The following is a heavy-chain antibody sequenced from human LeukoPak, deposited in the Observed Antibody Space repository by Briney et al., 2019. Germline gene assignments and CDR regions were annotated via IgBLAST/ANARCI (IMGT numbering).Heavy chain of an antibody. V-gene: IGHV1-46*01. D-gene: IGHD3-22*01. CDR3: ARSFWSSGYYYAPFDY. CDR2: INPSGGST. J-gene: IGHJ4*02. Sequence: GASVKVSCKASGYTFTSYYMHWVRQAPGQGLEWMGIINPSGGSTSYAQKFQGRVTMTRDTSTSTVYMELSSLRSEDTAVYYCARSFWSSGYYYAPFDYWGQGTLVTVSS. CDR1: GYTFTSYY.